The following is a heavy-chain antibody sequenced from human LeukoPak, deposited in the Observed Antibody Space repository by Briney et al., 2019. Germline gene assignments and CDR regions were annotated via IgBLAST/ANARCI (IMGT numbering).Heavy chain of an antibody. D-gene: IGHD2-15*01. CDR1: GYSISSGYY. Sequence: PSETLSLTCAVSGYSISSGYYWGWIRQPPGKGLEWSGSIYHSGSTYYNPSLKSRVTISVDTSKNQFSLKLSSVTAADTAVYYCARLGCSGGSCRRYFDYWGQGTLVTVSS. J-gene: IGHJ4*02. V-gene: IGHV4-38-2*01. CDR3: ARLGCSGGSCRRYFDY. CDR2: IYHSGST.